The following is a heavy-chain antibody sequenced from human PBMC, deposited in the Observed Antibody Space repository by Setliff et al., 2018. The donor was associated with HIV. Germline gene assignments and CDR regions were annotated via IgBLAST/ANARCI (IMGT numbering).Heavy chain of an antibody. J-gene: IGHJ6*03. D-gene: IGHD3-22*01. CDR1: GGSISSSY. Sequence: PSETLSLTCTVSGGSISSSYWSWIRQPPGKGLEWIGYIYYSGSTNYNPSLKSRVTISVDTSKNQFPLKLSSVTAADTAVYYCARARTPYYYDSSAYYFNYYYMDVWGKGTTVTVSS. V-gene: IGHV4-59*01. CDR3: ARARTPYYYDSSAYYFNYYYMDV. CDR2: IYYSGST.